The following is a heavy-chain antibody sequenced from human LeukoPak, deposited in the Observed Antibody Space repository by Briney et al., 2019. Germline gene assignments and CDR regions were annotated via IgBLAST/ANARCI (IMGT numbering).Heavy chain of an antibody. Sequence: ASVKVSCKASGYTFTGYYMHWVRQAPGQGLEWMGWINPNSGGTNYAQKFQGRVTMTRDTSISTAYMELSRLRSDDTAVYYCARGVGSSWSLAFDPWGQGTLVTVSS. CDR2: INPNSGGT. D-gene: IGHD6-13*01. V-gene: IGHV1-2*02. J-gene: IGHJ5*02. CDR3: ARGVGSSWSLAFDP. CDR1: GYTFTGYY.